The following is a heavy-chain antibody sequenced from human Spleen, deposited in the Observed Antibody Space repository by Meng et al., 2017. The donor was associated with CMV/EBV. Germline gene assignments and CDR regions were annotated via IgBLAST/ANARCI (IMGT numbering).Heavy chain of an antibody. Sequence: ASVKVSCKASGYTFTDYYIHWVRQAPGQGLEWMGWINPRSGGTSYEQKFQGRVTMTSDTSIRIAYMELSRLRSDDTAVYYCARARATTVVVLFGYWGQGTLVTVSS. CDR1: GYTFTDYY. D-gene: IGHD4-23*01. V-gene: IGHV1-2*02. J-gene: IGHJ4*02. CDR3: ARARATTVVVLFGY. CDR2: INPRSGGT.